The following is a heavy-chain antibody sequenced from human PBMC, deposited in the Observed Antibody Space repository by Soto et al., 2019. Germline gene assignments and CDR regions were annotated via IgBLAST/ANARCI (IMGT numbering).Heavy chain of an antibody. V-gene: IGHV3-23*01. CDR1: GFTFSSHA. J-gene: IGHJ6*02. D-gene: IGHD3-22*01. CDR3: AKGGVVARSDYHGMDV. Sequence: PGGSLRLSCAASGFTFSSHAMSWVRQAPGKGLEWVSAISATGGSTYHADSVKGRFTISRDNSKNTLYLQMSSLRAEDTAVYYCAKGGVVARSDYHGMDVWGQGTTVTVSS. CDR2: ISATGGST.